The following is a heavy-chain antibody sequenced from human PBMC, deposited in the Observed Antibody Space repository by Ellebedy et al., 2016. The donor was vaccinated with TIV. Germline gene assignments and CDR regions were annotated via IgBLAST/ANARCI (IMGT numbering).Heavy chain of an antibody. CDR2: IFHSGST. J-gene: IGHJ4*02. V-gene: IGHV4-4*02. CDR3: RRYYDSSGGSFFDY. Sequence: MPSETLSLTCAVSGGSVSSNHWWSWVRQPPGKGLEWIGEIFHSGSTNYNPSLKSRVTISVDKSKNQFSLKLTSVTAADTAVYYCRRYYDSSGGSFFDYWGQGTLVTVSS. CDR1: GGSVSSNHW. D-gene: IGHD3-22*01.